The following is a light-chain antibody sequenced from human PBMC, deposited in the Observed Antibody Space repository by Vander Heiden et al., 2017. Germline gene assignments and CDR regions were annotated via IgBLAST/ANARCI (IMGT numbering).Light chain of an antibody. Sequence: QSVLTQPPPVSAAPGQKVTISCSGSSSNIGNTYVSWYQQLPGTAPKLLIYENNKRPSGIPARFSGSKSGTSATLGITGLQTGDEADYYCGTWDSSLSDWVFGGGTKLTVL. J-gene: IGLJ3*02. CDR2: ENN. V-gene: IGLV1-51*02. CDR1: SSNIGNTY. CDR3: GTWDSSLSDWV.